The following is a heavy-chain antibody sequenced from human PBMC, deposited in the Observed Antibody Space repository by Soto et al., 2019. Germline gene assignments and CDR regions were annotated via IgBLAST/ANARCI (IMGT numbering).Heavy chain of an antibody. J-gene: IGHJ3*02. Sequence: SVKVSCKASGGTFSSYAISWVRQAPGQGLEWMGGIIPIFGTANYAQKFQGRVTMTADESTSTAYMELSSLRSEDTAVYYCARDELLSVYGGTFDIWGQGTMVTVSS. CDR1: GGTFSSYA. CDR3: ARDELLSVYGGTFDI. V-gene: IGHV1-69*13. D-gene: IGHD1-26*01. CDR2: IIPIFGTA.